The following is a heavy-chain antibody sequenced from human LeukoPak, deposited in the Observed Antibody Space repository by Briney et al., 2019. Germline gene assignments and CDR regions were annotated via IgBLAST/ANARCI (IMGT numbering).Heavy chain of an antibody. D-gene: IGHD3-10*01. CDR3: AKDAPMVRGVHYFDY. J-gene: IGHJ4*02. Sequence: GGSLRLSCAASGFTFSSYAMSWVRQAPGRGLEWVSAISGSAGSTYYADSVKGRFTISRDNSKNTLYLQMNSLRAEDTAVYYCAKDAPMVRGVHYFDYWGQGTLVTVSS. CDR1: GFTFSSYA. CDR2: ISGSAGST. V-gene: IGHV3-23*01.